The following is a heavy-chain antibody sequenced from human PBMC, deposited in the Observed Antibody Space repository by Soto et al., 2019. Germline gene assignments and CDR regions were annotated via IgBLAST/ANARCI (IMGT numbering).Heavy chain of an antibody. CDR2: ISHDGGVK. D-gene: IGHD6-19*01. CDR3: AKDLYGAGWYNYFDP. Sequence: QVHLVESGGGVVQPGRSLRLSCAASGFTFSTTGMHWVRQAPGKGLEWVAMISHDGGVKHYTDSVKGRFTISRDTSNNAVYLQMNSLRPEDPAMYHCAKDLYGAGWYNYFDPWGQGTLVTVSS. J-gene: IGHJ5*02. V-gene: IGHV3-30*18. CDR1: GFTFSTTG.